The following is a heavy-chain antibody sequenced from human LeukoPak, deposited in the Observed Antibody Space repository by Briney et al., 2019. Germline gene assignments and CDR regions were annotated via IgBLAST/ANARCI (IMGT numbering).Heavy chain of an antibody. CDR3: ARLIRSRTLRGYYYYMDV. D-gene: IGHD4-17*01. J-gene: IGHJ6*03. CDR1: GGSISSSSYY. V-gene: IGHV4-39*07. CDR2: IYYSGST. Sequence: SETLSLTCTVSGGSISSSSYYWGWIRQPPGKGLEWIGSIYYSGSTYYNPSLKSRVTISVDTSKNQFSLKLSSVTAADTAVYYCARLIRSRTLRGYYYYMDVWGKGTTVTVSS.